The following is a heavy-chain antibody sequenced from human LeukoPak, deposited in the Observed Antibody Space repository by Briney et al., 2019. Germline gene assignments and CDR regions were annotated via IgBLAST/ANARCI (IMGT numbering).Heavy chain of an antibody. CDR2: ISAYNGNT. Sequence: ASVKVSCKASGCTFTSYGISWVRQAPGQGLEWMGWISAYNGNTNYAQKLQGRVTMTTDASTSTAYMELRSLRSDDTAVYYCARVGEVVPAASFDYWGQGTLVTVSS. V-gene: IGHV1-18*01. J-gene: IGHJ4*02. CDR3: ARVGEVVPAASFDY. CDR1: GCTFTSYG. D-gene: IGHD2-2*01.